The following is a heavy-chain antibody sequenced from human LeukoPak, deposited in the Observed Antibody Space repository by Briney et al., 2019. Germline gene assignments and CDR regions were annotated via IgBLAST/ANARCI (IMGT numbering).Heavy chain of an antibody. CDR1: GGSISSGGYY. CDR3: SSGSFYHPSN. CDR2: IYHSGST. Sequence: SETLSLTCTVSGGSISSGGYYWSWIRQPPGKGLEWIGYIYHSGSTYYDSSLKSRVTISVDTSKNQFSLRLSSVTAADTAVYYCSSGSFYHPSNWGQGTLVTVSS. V-gene: IGHV4-30-2*01. J-gene: IGHJ4*02. D-gene: IGHD3-10*01.